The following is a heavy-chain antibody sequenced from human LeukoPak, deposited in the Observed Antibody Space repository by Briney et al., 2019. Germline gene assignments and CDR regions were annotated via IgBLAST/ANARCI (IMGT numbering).Heavy chain of an antibody. CDR1: GYTFTSYG. V-gene: IGHV1-18*01. CDR3: ARDRLPSTYYYGSGELGYYFDY. CDR2: ISAYNGKP. Sequence: GASVKVSCKASGYTFTSYGISWVRQAPGQGLEWMGWISAYNGKPNYAQKLQGRVTMTTDTSTSTAYMELRSLRSDDTAVYYCARDRLPSTYYYGSGELGYYFDYWGQGTLVTVSS. D-gene: IGHD3-10*01. J-gene: IGHJ4*02.